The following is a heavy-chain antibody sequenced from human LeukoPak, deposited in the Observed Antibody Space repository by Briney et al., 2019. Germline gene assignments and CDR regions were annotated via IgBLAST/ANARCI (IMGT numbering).Heavy chain of an antibody. CDR1: GGSFSGYY. V-gene: IGHV4-34*01. CDR2: INHSGST. CDR3: ASSPKSNNWFDP. J-gene: IGHJ5*02. Sequence: PSETLSLTCAVYGGSFSGYYWSWIRQPPGKGLEWIGEINHSGSTNYNPSLKSRVTISVDTSKNQFSLKLSSVTAADTAVYYCASSPKSNNWFDPWGQGTLVTVSS.